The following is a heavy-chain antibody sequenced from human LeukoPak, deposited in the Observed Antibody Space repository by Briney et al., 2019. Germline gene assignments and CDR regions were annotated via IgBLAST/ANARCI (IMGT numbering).Heavy chain of an antibody. V-gene: IGHV1-8*01. CDR2: MNPNSGNT. J-gene: IGHJ4*02. D-gene: IGHD5-18*01. CDR3: ARARGYSYGYSDY. CDR1: GYTFTSYD. Sequence: ASVKVSCKASGYTFTSYDINWVRQATGQGLEWMGWMNPNSGNTGYAQKFQGRVTMTRNTSIRTAYMELSSLRSEDTAVYYCARARGYSYGYSDYWGQGILVTVSS.